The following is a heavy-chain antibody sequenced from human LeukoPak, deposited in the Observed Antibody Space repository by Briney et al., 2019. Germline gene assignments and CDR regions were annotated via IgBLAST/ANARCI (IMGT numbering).Heavy chain of an antibody. V-gene: IGHV4-38-2*01. J-gene: IGHJ4*02. CDR3: ARLSIVGATFDY. D-gene: IGHD1-26*01. Sequence: GSLRLSCAGSGFIFSDFYMSWIRQAPGKGLEWIGSIYYSGSTYYNPSLKSRVTISVDTSKNQFSLKLSSVTAADTAVYYCARLSIVGATFDYWGQGTLVTVSS. CDR1: GFIFSDFY. CDR2: IYYSGST.